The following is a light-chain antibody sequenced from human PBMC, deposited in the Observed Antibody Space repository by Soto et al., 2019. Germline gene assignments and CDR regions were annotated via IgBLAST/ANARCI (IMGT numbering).Light chain of an antibody. CDR1: QSLLHSNGYTF. CDR2: LGS. V-gene: IGKV2-28*01. J-gene: IGKJ1*01. Sequence: IVVTQSPLTLPVTPGETASISCRSSQSLLHSNGYTFLDWYLQKPGQSPQLLIYLGSKQASLIPDRFSGSGSGKVLMLKISSVEAEDVGGYYCVKAVLSSPWTFALVTK. CDR3: VKAVLSSPWT.